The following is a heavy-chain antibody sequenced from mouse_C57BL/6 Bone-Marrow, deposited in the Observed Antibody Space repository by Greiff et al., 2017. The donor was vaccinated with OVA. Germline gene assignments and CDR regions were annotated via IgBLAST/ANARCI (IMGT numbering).Heavy chain of an antibody. V-gene: IGHV1-81*01. CDR3: ARLYYGSSYWYFDV. Sequence: VQVVESGAELARPGASVKLSCKASGYTFTSYGISWVKQRTGQGLEWIGEIYPRSGNTYYNEKFKGKATLTADKSSSTAYMELRSLTSEDSAVYSCARLYYGSSYWYFDVWGTGTTVTVSS. J-gene: IGHJ1*03. CDR1: GYTFTSYG. CDR2: IYPRSGNT. D-gene: IGHD1-1*01.